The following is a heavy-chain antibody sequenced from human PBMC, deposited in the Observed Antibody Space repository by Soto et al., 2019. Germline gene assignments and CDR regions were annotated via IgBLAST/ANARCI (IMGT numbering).Heavy chain of an antibody. D-gene: IGHD1-26*01. Sequence: QVQLEQTGVEERQPGNSVKVSCKTSGYTMSKYGISWVRQAPGQGLAWMAWIRGQNGETIFAEKFRCRVTLTKDSSTSTVYMELRSLRSADTVVYYCAREDYRGTYSRPYYFGSWKQGIQVSVSS. CDR1: GYTMSKYG. CDR2: IRGQNGET. V-gene: IGHV1-18*04. CDR3: AREDYRGTYSRPYYFGS. J-gene: IGHJ4*02.